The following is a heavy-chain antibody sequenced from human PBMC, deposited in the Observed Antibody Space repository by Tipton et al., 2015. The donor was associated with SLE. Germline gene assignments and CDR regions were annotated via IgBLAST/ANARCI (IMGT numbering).Heavy chain of an antibody. CDR1: GGSISSGSYY. J-gene: IGHJ5*02. V-gene: IGHV4-61*02. D-gene: IGHD3-10*01. CDR3: ARDRADPRIEMVQGLGFDP. CDR2: IYTSGST. Sequence: TLSLTCTVSGGSISSGSYYWSWIRQPAGKGLEWIGRIYTSGSTNYNPFLRSRVTISADTSKNQFSLKLTSVTAADTAVYYCARDRADPRIEMVQGLGFDPWGQGTLVTVSS.